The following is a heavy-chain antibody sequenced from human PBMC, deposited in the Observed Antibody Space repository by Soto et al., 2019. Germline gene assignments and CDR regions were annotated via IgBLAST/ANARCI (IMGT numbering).Heavy chain of an antibody. J-gene: IGHJ6*02. CDR1: GGSVSSSTYY. V-gene: IGHV4-39*01. Sequence: QLQLQESGPGLLKPSETLSLTCTVSGGSVSSSTYYWGWIRQPPGKGLEWIGNIFYSGSTYYNPSLRSRVTMSVDTSKNHFFLKLSSVNGAHTAVYYCATHPRGGRMDVWGQGTTVTVSS. CDR2: IFYSGST. CDR3: ATHPRGGRMDV. D-gene: IGHD2-15*01.